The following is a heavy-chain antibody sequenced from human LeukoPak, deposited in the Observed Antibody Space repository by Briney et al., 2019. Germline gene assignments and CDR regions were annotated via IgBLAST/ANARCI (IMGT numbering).Heavy chain of an antibody. Sequence: GGSLRLSCAASGFTFSSDAMHWGRQAPGEGLEYVSAISSNGGSTYYANSVKGRFTISRDNSKNTLYLQMGSLRAEDMAVYYCARGGCCTNGVCSKKTAIGLLGYGGQGTRVTVAS. D-gene: IGHD2-8*01. CDR3: ARGGCCTNGVCSKKTAIGLLGY. V-gene: IGHV3-64*01. J-gene: IGHJ4*02. CDR2: ISSNGGST. CDR1: GFTFSSDA.